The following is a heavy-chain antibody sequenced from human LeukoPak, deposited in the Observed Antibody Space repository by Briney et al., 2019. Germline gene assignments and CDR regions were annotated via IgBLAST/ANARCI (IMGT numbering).Heavy chain of an antibody. CDR3: TRHPTPYDAFDS. V-gene: IGHV4-4*09. J-gene: IGHJ4*02. CDR2: IYTSGST. Sequence: SETLSLSCNVSGGSISSYFLSWIRQSPGKGLEWIGYIYTSGSTNYNPSLRSRVTISLDTSMNQLSLRLSSVTAADSAVYYCTRHPTPYDAFDSRGQGTLVTVSS. CDR1: GGSISSYF. D-gene: IGHD3-22*01.